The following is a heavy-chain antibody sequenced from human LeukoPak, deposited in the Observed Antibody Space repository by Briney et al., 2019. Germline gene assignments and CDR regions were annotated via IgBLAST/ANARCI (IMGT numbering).Heavy chain of an antibody. V-gene: IGHV3-23*01. J-gene: IGHJ4*02. CDR3: AKLKQWQPQRYFFEY. CDR2: FSGTSTN. D-gene: IGHD6-19*01. CDR1: GFTFSSYA. Sequence: GGSLRLSCAASGFTFSSYAMSWVRQAPGKGLEWVSTFSGTSTNSYADAVKGRVTISRDNSKNTLYLQMNSLRAEDTAAYYCAKLKQWQPQRYFFEYWGQGAQVTVAS.